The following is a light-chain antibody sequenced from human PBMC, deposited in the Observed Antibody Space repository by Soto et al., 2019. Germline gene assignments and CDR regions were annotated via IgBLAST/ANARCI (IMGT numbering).Light chain of an antibody. J-gene: IGKJ3*01. Sequence: EIVLTQSPATLSLSPGERATLSCRASQSVSSYLAWYQQKPGQAPRLLIYDVSNRATGIPARFSGGGSGTDFTLTISSLEPDDFAVYYCQQRSNWRFTFGPGTKVDIK. CDR3: QQRSNWRFT. CDR2: DVS. CDR1: QSVSSY. V-gene: IGKV3-11*01.